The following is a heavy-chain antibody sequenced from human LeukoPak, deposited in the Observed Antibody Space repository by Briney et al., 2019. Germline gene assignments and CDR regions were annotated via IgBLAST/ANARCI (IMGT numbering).Heavy chain of an antibody. Sequence: GGSLRLSCVASGFTFSDFSMNWVRQAPGKGLEWISYISGRGGTIHYAGSVKGRFSISRDNAKRSLYLQVNSLRAEDTAVYFCARDRVVDTAKIGSFYYFYMDVWGKGTTVTVS. CDR2: ISGRGGTI. D-gene: IGHD5-18*01. J-gene: IGHJ6*03. CDR1: GFTFSDFS. V-gene: IGHV3-48*04. CDR3: ARDRVVDTAKIGSFYYFYMDV.